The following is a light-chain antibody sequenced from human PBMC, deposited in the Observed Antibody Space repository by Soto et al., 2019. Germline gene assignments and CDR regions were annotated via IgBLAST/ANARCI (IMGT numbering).Light chain of an antibody. CDR2: VTS. Sequence: EFVLTQSPGTLSLSLGERATLSCRASQSVISNYLAWYQQKPGQAPRLLIYVTSRRATGIPDRFSGSGSGTDFTLTISRLETEDFAVYYCQQYGSSPPITFGQGTRLEIK. J-gene: IGKJ5*01. V-gene: IGKV3-20*01. CDR1: QSVISNY. CDR3: QQYGSSPPIT.